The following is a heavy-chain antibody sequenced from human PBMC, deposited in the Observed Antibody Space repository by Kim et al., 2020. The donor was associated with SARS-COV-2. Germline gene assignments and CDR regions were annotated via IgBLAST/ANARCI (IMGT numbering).Heavy chain of an antibody. V-gene: IGHV1-2*02. D-gene: IGHD3-10*01. CDR3: AIITGGAFDL. Sequence: ASVKVSCKASGYTFIGQFMHWVRQAPGQGLEWMGWLNPNSGVTHFAQTFQGRVAMTRDTSVSTAYMELTSLRYDDTAVYYCAIITGGAFDLWGQGTMVTV. CDR1: GYTFIGQF. CDR2: LNPNSGVT. J-gene: IGHJ3*01.